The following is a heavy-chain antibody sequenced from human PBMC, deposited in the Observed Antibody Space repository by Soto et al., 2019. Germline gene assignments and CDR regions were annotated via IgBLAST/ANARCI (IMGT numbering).Heavy chain of an antibody. CDR1: GDSISSADYF. J-gene: IGHJ4*02. D-gene: IGHD3-16*01. CDR3: AREADLPYARNDF. Sequence: SETLSLTCSVSGDSISSADYFWTWIRQSPWKGLEWMGYIFHSGTTYYNPSLKGRLLISIENSKNQFSLRLTSVTAADSAVYFCAREADLPYARNDFWGPGXLVTVSS. CDR2: IFHSGTT. V-gene: IGHV4-30-4*01.